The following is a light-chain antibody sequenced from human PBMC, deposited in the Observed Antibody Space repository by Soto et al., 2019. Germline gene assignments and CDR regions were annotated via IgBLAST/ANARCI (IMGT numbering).Light chain of an antibody. V-gene: IGKV3-15*01. CDR1: QGISSN. CDR3: QQYNNWPPIT. CDR2: GAS. J-gene: IGKJ5*01. Sequence: MTQSPSSFSASTGDRVTITCRASQGISSNLAWYQQKPGQAPRLLIYGASTRATGIPARFSGSGSGTEFTLTISSLQSEDFAVYYCQQYNNWPPITFGQGTRLEI.